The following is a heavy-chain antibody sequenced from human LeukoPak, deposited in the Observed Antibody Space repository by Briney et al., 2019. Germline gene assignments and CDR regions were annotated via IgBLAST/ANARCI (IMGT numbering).Heavy chain of an antibody. CDR3: ARESYQLPPSYTDV. D-gene: IGHD2-2*01. J-gene: IGHJ6*03. CDR2: IWYDGSNK. CDR1: GFTFSSYG. Sequence: PGRSLRLSCAASGFTFSSYGMHWVRQAPGKGLEWVAVIWYDGSNKYYADSVKGRFTISRDNSKNTLYLQMNSLRAEDTAVYYCARESYQLPPSYTDVWGKGTTVTVSS. V-gene: IGHV3-33*01.